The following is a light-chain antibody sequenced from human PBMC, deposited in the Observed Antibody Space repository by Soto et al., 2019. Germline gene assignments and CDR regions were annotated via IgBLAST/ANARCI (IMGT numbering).Light chain of an antibody. CDR2: KVS. V-gene: IGKV2-24*01. J-gene: IGKJ1*01. CDR1: QSLVHSEGNTY. CDR3: MQTTQYPPT. Sequence: DIVMTQTPLTSPVTLGQQTSNSCRSTQSLVHSEGNTYLSWLQQRPGQPPRLLIYKVSKRFSGVPDRYSGSGTGTNFTQSDSRVEGEVVGIYYCMQTTQYPPTFGQGTRMEIK.